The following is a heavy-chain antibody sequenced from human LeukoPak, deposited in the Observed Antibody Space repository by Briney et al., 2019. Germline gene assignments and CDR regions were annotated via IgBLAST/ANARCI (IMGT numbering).Heavy chain of an antibody. CDR3: ARDSITMVRGVIIAPHWFYP. Sequence: PSETLSLTCTVSGGSISSGSYCWSWIRQPAGKGLEWIGRTYTSGSTNYNPSLKSRVTISVDTSKNQFSLKLSSVTAADTAVYYCARDSITMVRGVIIAPHWFYPWGQGTLVTVSS. D-gene: IGHD3-10*01. CDR2: TYTSGST. CDR1: GGSISSGSYC. V-gene: IGHV4-61*02. J-gene: IGHJ5*02.